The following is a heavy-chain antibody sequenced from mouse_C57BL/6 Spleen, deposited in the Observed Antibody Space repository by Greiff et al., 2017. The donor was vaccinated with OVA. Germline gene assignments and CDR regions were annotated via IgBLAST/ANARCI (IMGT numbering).Heavy chain of an antibody. CDR3: ARRGYYTFDY. CDR2: ISSGGSYT. CDR1: GFTVRSYG. Sequence: EVQGVESGGDLVKPGGSLKLSCAASGFTVRSYGLSWVRQTPDKRLEWVATISSGGSYTYYPDSVKGRFTISRDNAKNTLYLQMSSLKSEDTAMYYCARRGYYTFDYWGQGTTLTVSS. D-gene: IGHD2-3*01. V-gene: IGHV5-6*01. J-gene: IGHJ2*01.